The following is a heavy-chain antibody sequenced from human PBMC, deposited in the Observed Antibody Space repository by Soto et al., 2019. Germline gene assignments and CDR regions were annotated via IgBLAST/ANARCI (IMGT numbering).Heavy chain of an antibody. J-gene: IGHJ4*02. V-gene: IGHV3-30*04. D-gene: IGHD2-15*01. CDR2: VSYDGSNK. CDR1: GVTFNTYA. CDR3: AKDRGRYCSGGRCYLFDS. Sequence: QVQLVESGGGVVQPGRSLTLSCAASGVTFNTYAMHWVRQAPGKGLEWVAIVSYDGSNKYYADSVKGRFTISRDNSKSTLYLQMNSVRAEDTAVYYCAKDRGRYCSGGRCYLFDSWGQGTLVTVSS.